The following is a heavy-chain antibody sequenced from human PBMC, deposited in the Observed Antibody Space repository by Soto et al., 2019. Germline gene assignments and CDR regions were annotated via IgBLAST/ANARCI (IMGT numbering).Heavy chain of an antibody. CDR1: GGSISSSSYY. CDR2: IYYSGST. CDR3: ARFVLRFLEWFNWFDP. D-gene: IGHD3-3*01. J-gene: IGHJ5*02. V-gene: IGHV4-39*01. Sequence: PSETVCLTCTVSGGSISSSSYYWGWIRQPPGKGLEWIGSIYYSGSTYYNPSLKSRVTISVDTSKNQFSLKLSSVTAADTAVYYCARFVLRFLEWFNWFDPWGQGTLVTVSS.